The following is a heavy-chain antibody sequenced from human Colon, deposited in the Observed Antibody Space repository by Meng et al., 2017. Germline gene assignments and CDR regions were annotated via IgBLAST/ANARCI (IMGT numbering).Heavy chain of an antibody. J-gene: IGHJ5*02. V-gene: IGHV3-74*01. D-gene: IGHD3-9*01. CDR1: GFTFRGSW. CDR3: AREFDARGTS. CDR2: TNSDGSSN. Sequence: EEQLVESGGGLVHPGGSLRLSCVASGFTFRGSWMHWVRQAPGKGLMWVARTNSDGSSNFFADSVKGRFTISRDNAKSTLYLEMNSLRIEDTAMYFCAREFDARGTSWGQGVLVTVSS.